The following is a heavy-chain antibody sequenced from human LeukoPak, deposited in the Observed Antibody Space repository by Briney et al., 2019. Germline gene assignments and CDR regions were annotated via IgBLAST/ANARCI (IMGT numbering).Heavy chain of an antibody. CDR1: GYAFTSNY. CDR2: ISPSGGST. D-gene: IGHD5-24*01. Sequence: ASVKVSCKAFGYAFTSNYMHWVRQAPGQGPEWMGVISPSGGSTTYAQKFQDRLTLTRDMSTSTDYLELSSLRSEDTAVYYCARDNSVRDEAWWFNPWGQGTLVTVSS. J-gene: IGHJ5*02. V-gene: IGHV1-46*01. CDR3: ARDNSVRDEAWWFNP.